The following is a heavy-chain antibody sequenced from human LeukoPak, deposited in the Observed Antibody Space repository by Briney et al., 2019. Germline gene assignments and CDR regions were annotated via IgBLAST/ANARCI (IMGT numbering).Heavy chain of an antibody. V-gene: IGHV1-2*02. CDR3: ARGPIGGLRKGFDI. J-gene: IGHJ4*02. Sequence: ASVKVSCKASGYTFTGYYMHWVRQAPGQGLEWMGWINTHNGATNYAQHFQGRVTRTTDTAVTTAYMDLDGLISDDAAVYFCARGPIGGLRKGFDIWGQGTLVTVSS. D-gene: IGHD1-26*01. CDR2: INTHNGAT. CDR1: GYTFTGYY.